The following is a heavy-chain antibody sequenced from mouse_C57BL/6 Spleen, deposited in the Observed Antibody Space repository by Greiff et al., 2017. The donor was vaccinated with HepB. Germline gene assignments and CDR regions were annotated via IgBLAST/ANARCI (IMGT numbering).Heavy chain of an antibody. V-gene: IGHV1-15*01. Sequence: VQLQQSGAELVRPGASVTLSCKASGYTFTDYEMHWVKQTPVHGLEWIGAIDPETGGTAYNQKFKGKAILTADKSSSTAYMELRSLTSEDSAVYYCTRFSIYYADYWGQGTTLTVSS. CDR3: TRFSIYYADY. D-gene: IGHD2-1*01. CDR2: IDPETGGT. CDR1: GYTFTDYE. J-gene: IGHJ2*01.